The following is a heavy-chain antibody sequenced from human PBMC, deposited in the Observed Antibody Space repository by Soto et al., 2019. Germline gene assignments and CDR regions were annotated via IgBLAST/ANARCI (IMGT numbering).Heavy chain of an antibody. V-gene: IGHV1-3*01. J-gene: IGHJ4*02. CDR2: INAGNGNT. D-gene: IGHD6-6*01. Sequence: ASVEVSCKASGYTFTSYAMHWVGPAPGQRLEWMGWINAGNGNTKYSQKFQGRVTITRDTSASTAYMELSSLRSEDTAVYYCARESIATRSLDYWGQGTLVTVSS. CDR3: ARESIATRSLDY. CDR1: GYTFTSYA.